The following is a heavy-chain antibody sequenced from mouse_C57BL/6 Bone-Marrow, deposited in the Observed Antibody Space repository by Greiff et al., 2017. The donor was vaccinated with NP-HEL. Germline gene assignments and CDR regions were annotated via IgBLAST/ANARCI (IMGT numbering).Heavy chain of an antibody. CDR1: GYAFTNYL. J-gene: IGHJ1*03. CDR3: ARRDYYGRYFDV. D-gene: IGHD1-1*01. Sequence: QVQLQQSGAELVRPGPSVKVSCKASGYAFTNYLIEWVKQRPGQGLEWIGVINPGSGGTNYNEKFKGKATLTADKSSSTAYMQLSSLTSEDSAVYFCARRDYYGRYFDVWGTGTTVTVSS. CDR2: INPGSGGT. V-gene: IGHV1-54*01.